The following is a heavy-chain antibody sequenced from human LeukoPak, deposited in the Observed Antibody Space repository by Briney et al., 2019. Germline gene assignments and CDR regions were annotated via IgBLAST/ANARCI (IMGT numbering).Heavy chain of an antibody. D-gene: IGHD5-18*01. V-gene: IGHV3-33*06. CDR2: IWYDGNNK. CDR3: AKDWGYTTMVSYYFDY. CDR1: GFTFSGYG. Sequence: GGSLRLSCPASGFTFSGYGMHWVRQAPDKGLEWVAVIWYDGNNKYYADSVKGRFTISRDNSKNTLYLQMNSLRAEDTAVYYCAKDWGYTTMVSYYFDYWGQGALVTVSS. J-gene: IGHJ4*02.